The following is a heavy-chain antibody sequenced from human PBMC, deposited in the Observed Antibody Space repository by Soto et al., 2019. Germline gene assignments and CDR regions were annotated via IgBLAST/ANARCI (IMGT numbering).Heavy chain of an antibody. V-gene: IGHV3-13*01. CDR2: IGTAGDT. CDR1: GFTFSSYD. J-gene: IGHJ4*02. Sequence: EVQLVESGGGLVQPGGSLRLSCAASGFTFSSYDMHWVRQATGKGLEWVSAIGTAGDTYYPGSVKGRFTISRENAKNSLYLQMTSLRAGDTAVYYCASWRGYDMPYDYWGQGTLVTVSS. CDR3: ASWRGYDMPYDY. D-gene: IGHD3-22*01.